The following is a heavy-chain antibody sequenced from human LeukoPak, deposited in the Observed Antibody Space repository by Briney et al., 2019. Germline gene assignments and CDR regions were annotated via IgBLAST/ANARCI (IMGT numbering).Heavy chain of an antibody. Sequence: PGGSLRLSCAASGITVSNNYMSWVRQAPGKGLEWVSLIYSGGTTYYADSVKGRSTISRDNSKNTLYLQMNSLRAEDTAVYYCARKDVLTGSYFDYWGQGTLVTVSS. D-gene: IGHD3-22*01. CDR2: IYSGGTT. CDR1: GITVSNNY. V-gene: IGHV3-53*01. CDR3: ARKDVLTGSYFDY. J-gene: IGHJ4*02.